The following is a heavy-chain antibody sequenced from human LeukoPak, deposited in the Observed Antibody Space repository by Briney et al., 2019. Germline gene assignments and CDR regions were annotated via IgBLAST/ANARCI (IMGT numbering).Heavy chain of an antibody. CDR1: GESFSGHY. Sequence: PSETLSLTCAVYGESFSGHYWSWVRQPPGKGLEWVGEINDSGSTNYNPSLKSRVTISVDTSKNQFSLKLSSVTAADTAVYYCARASDPILTGLDYWGQGTLVTVSS. CDR3: ARASDPILTGLDY. J-gene: IGHJ4*02. V-gene: IGHV4-34*01. CDR2: INDSGST. D-gene: IGHD3-9*01.